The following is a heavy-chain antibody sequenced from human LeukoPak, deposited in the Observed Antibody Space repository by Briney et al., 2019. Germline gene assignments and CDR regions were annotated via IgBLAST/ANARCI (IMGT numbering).Heavy chain of an antibody. Sequence: PGGSLRLSCAASGFTFRAYYMSWVRQAPGKGLEWVANMNQDESEKYYVDSVKGRFTISRDNAKNSLYLEMNSLRAEDTAVYYCARGTGNYYGYWGQGTLVTVSS. V-gene: IGHV3-7*01. J-gene: IGHJ4*02. CDR3: ARGTGNYYGY. CDR2: MNQDESEK. CDR1: GFTFRAYY. D-gene: IGHD3/OR15-3a*01.